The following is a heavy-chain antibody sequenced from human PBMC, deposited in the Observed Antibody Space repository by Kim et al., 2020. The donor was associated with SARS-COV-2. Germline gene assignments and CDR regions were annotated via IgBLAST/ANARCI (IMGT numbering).Heavy chain of an antibody. CDR3: ARDNIVVAGWGMDV. Sequence: SQTLSLTCAISGDSVSSNSVAWNWIRQSPSRGLEWLGRTYYRSKWYNDYAVSVKSRISINPDTSKNQFSLQLNSVTPEDTAVYYCARDNIVVAGWGMDVWGQGTTVPVSS. D-gene: IGHD6-19*01. CDR2: TYYRSKWYN. V-gene: IGHV6-1*01. J-gene: IGHJ6*02. CDR1: GDSVSSNSVA.